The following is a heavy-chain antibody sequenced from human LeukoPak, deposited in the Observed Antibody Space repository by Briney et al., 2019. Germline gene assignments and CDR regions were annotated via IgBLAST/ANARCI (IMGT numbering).Heavy chain of an antibody. J-gene: IGHJ4*02. CDR3: ARDFWSGYYALDY. CDR1: GFTFSSYA. Sequence: PGGSLRLSWAASGFTFSSYAMHWVRQAPGKGLEWVAVISYDGSNKYYADSVKGRFTISRDNSKNTLYLQMNSLRAEDTAVYYCARDFWSGYYALDYWGQGTLVTVSS. V-gene: IGHV3-30*04. D-gene: IGHD3-3*01. CDR2: ISYDGSNK.